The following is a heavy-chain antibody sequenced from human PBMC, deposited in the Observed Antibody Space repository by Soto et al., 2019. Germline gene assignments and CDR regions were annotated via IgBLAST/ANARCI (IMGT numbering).Heavy chain of an antibody. D-gene: IGHD6-19*01. CDR1: GGSISSGDYY. V-gene: IGHV4-30-4*01. Sequence: QVQLQESGPGLVKPSQTLSLTCTVSGGSISSGDYYWSWIRQPPGKGLEWIGYIYYSGSTYYNPSLKSRVTISVDTSKNQFSLKLSSVTAADTAVYYCARHWGDSSGWSGGHGYWGQGTLVTVSS. CDR3: ARHWGDSSGWSGGHGY. J-gene: IGHJ4*02. CDR2: IYYSGST.